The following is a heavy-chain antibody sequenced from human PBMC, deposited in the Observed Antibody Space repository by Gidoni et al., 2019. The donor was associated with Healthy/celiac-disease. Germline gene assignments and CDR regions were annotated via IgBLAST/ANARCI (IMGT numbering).Heavy chain of an antibody. CDR1: GFTFDDYA. V-gene: IGHV3-9*01. Sequence: EVQLVESGGGLVQPGRSLRLSCAASGFTFDDYAMPWVRQAPGKGLEWVSGISWNSGSIGYADSVKGRFTISRDNAKNSLYLQMNSLRAEDTALYYCAKDHYDILTGPDYWGQGTLVTVSS. D-gene: IGHD3-9*01. CDR2: ISWNSGSI. J-gene: IGHJ4*02. CDR3: AKDHYDILTGPDY.